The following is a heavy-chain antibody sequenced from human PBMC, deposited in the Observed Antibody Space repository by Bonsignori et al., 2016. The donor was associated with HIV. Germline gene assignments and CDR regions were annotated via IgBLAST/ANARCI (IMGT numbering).Heavy chain of an antibody. J-gene: IGHJ4*02. CDR3: ARVTVGRWLTLRRETLSAY. Sequence: WIRQPPGKGLEWIAEINHSGTATYHPSLESRVTISVDTSRNQFSLKLASVTAADTAVYYCARVTVGRWLTLRRETLSAYWGPGALVTVSS. V-gene: IGHV4-34*01. D-gene: IGHD5-24*01. CDR2: INHSGTA.